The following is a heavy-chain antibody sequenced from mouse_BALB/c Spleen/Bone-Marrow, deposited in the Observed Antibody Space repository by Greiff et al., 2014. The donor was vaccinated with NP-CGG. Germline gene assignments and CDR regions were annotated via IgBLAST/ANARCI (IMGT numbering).Heavy chain of an antibody. Sequence: EVKLMESGAELVKPGASVKLSCTASGFNIKDTFMHWMKQRPEQGLEWNGRIDPANGSTKYDPKFQGKATITTDTSSNTAYLQLSSRTSEDTAVYYCASSGNYEGGAMDYWGRGTSVTVSS. CDR3: ASSGNYEGGAMDY. D-gene: IGHD2-1*01. CDR1: GFNIKDTF. V-gene: IGHV14-3*02. CDR2: IDPANGST. J-gene: IGHJ4*01.